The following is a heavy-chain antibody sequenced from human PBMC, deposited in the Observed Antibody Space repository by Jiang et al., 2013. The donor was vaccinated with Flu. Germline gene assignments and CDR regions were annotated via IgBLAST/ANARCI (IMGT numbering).Heavy chain of an antibody. V-gene: IGHV1-3*01. CDR2: INAGNGNT. CDR3: AYSSSGDY. D-gene: IGHD6-6*01. J-gene: IGHJ4*02. Sequence: HWVRQAPGQRLEWMGWINAGNGNTKYSQKFQGRVTITRDTSASTAYMELSSLRSEDTAVYYCAYSSSGDYWGQGTLVTVSS.